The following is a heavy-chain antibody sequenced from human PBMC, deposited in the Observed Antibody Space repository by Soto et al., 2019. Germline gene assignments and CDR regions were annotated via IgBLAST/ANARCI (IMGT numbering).Heavy chain of an antibody. V-gene: IGHV4-4*02. J-gene: IGHJ4*02. CDR2: IYHSGST. Sequence: SETLSLTCAFSGGSISSSNWWIWVRQPPGKGLEWIGEIYHSGSTNYNPSLKSRVTISVDKSKNQFSLKLSSVTAADTAVYYCASLTMVRGASIPYYFDYWGQGTLVTVSS. D-gene: IGHD3-10*01. CDR1: GGSISSSNW. CDR3: ASLTMVRGASIPYYFDY.